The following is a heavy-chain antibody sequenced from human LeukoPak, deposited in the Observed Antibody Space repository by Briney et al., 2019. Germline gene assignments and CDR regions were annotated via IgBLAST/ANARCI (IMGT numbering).Heavy chain of an antibody. CDR2: ISWNSGSI. J-gene: IGHJ3*02. Sequence: GGSLRLSCAASGFTFDDYAMHWVRQAPGKGLEWVSGISWNSGSIGYADSVKGRFTISRDNAKNSLYLQMNSLRAEDTALYYCAKEMERNDAFDIWGQGTMVTVSS. CDR1: GFTFDDYA. CDR3: AKEMERNDAFDI. D-gene: IGHD3-3*01. V-gene: IGHV3-9*01.